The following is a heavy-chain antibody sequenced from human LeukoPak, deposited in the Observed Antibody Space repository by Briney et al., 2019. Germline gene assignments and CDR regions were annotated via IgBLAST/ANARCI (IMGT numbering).Heavy chain of an antibody. V-gene: IGHV3-66*01. D-gene: IGHD3-10*01. Sequence: GGSLRLSCAASGFTVSSNYMSWVRQAPGKGLEWVSVIYSGGSTYYADSVKGRFTISRDNSKNTLYLQMNSLRAEDTAVYYCASLSLSSGPGSYYKAYYYYGMDVWGQGTTVTVSS. CDR3: ASLSLSSGPGSYYKAYYYYGMDV. CDR2: IYSGGST. CDR1: GFTVSSNY. J-gene: IGHJ6*02.